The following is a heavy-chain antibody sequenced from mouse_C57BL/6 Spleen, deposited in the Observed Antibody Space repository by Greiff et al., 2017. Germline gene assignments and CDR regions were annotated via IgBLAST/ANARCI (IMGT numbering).Heavy chain of an antibody. CDR3: TPILITTVVATNYFDY. J-gene: IGHJ2*01. D-gene: IGHD1-1*01. Sequence: QVQLQQSGAELVRPGASVTLSCKASGYTFTDYEMHWVKQTPVHGLEWIGAIDPETGGTAYNQKFKGKAILTADKSSSTAYMELRSLTSEDSAVYYCTPILITTVVATNYFDYWGQGTTLTVSS. V-gene: IGHV1-15*01. CDR1: GYTFTDYE. CDR2: IDPETGGT.